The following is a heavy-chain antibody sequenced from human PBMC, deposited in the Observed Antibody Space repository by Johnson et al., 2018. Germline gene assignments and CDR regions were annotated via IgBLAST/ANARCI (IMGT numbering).Heavy chain of an antibody. D-gene: IGHD3-10*01. J-gene: IGHJ6*02. CDR3: AMDTMVRGVRGYYYYGMDV. V-gene: IGHV3-30*03. Sequence: QVQLGQSGGGVVQPGRSRRLSCAASGFTFSSYGMHWVRQAPGKGLEWVAVISYDGRNKYYADSVKGRFTNPRDNSKNTLYLQMNSLRAEDTAVYYCAMDTMVRGVRGYYYYGMDVWGQGTTVTVSS. CDR2: ISYDGRNK. CDR1: GFTFSSYG.